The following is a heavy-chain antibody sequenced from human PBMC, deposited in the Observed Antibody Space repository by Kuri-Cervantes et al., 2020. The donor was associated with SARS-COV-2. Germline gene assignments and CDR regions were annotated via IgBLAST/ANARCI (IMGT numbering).Heavy chain of an antibody. CDR2: VNHSGST. D-gene: IGHD3-16*01. Sequence: SQILSLTCADHGGSFSGYYWSWIRQPLGKGVGWMGEVNHSGSTNYNQTLKSRVTISVDTSKNNFNLKLSSVTAADTAMYYRARSRVYARRIYYYYCGMDLWGQGTTVTVSS. CDR1: GGSFSGYY. V-gene: IGHV4-34*01. J-gene: IGHJ6*02. CDR3: ARSRVYARRIYYYYCGMDL.